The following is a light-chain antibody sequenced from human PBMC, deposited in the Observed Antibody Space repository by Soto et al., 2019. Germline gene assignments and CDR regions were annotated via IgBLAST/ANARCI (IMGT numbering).Light chain of an antibody. CDR1: ETISSNY. Sequence: DIQMTQSPSSLSASVGDRVSITCRASETISSNYLNWYQQKPGKAPKLLVYAASILQGGVPSRFTGSGSGTDFTLTITGLEPEDFGSYYCQQSFDTPFTFGQGTTLEI. J-gene: IGKJ2*01. CDR3: QQSFDTPFT. CDR2: AAS. V-gene: IGKV1-39*01.